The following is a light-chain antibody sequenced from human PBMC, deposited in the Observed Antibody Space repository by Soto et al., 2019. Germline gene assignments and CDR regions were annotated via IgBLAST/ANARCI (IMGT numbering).Light chain of an antibody. Sequence: QSVLTQPASMSGSPGQSITISCTGTSSDIGRYNFVSWYQHHPGKAPKLIIYEATKRPSGVSYRFSGSKSGNTASLTISGLQAEDEADYYCTSYTITSPYVFGTG. CDR1: SSDIGRYNF. CDR2: EAT. CDR3: TSYTITSPYV. J-gene: IGLJ1*01. V-gene: IGLV2-14*01.